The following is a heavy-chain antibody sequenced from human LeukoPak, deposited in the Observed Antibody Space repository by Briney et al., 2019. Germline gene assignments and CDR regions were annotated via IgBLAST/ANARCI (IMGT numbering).Heavy chain of an antibody. Sequence: SETLSLTCTVSGGSISSSSYYWGWIRQPPGKGLEWIGSIYYSGSTYYNPSLKSRVTISVDTSKNQFSLKLSSLTAADTAVYYCARVDSAYYFDYWGQGTLVTVSS. CDR2: IYYSGST. CDR1: GGSISSSSYY. CDR3: ARVDSAYYFDY. V-gene: IGHV4-39*01. J-gene: IGHJ4*02. D-gene: IGHD5-18*01.